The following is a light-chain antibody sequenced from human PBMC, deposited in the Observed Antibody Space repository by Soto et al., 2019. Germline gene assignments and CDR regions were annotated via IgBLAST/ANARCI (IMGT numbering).Light chain of an antibody. CDR3: QQGYSTSWT. V-gene: IGKV1-39*01. Sequence: DIPMTQSPSSLSASVGDRVTITCRASQSIRNYLNWYQQEPGKTPKLLIYAASSLQSGVPSRFSGSGSGTDFTLTISSLQPEDFATYYCQQGYSTSWTFGQGTKVEIK. J-gene: IGKJ1*01. CDR2: AAS. CDR1: QSIRNY.